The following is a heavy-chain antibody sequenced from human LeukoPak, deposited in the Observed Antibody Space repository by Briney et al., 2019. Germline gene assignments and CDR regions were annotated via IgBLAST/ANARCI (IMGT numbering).Heavy chain of an antibody. J-gene: IGHJ4*02. CDR2: IRYDGSNK. CDR1: GFTFSSYG. Sequence: GGSLRLSCAASGFTFSSYGMHWVRQAPGKGLEWVAFIRYDGSNKYYADSVKGRFTISRDNAKNSLYLQMNSLRAEDKALYYCAKDVSATVAGYFDYWGQGTLVTVSS. V-gene: IGHV3-30*02. CDR3: AKDVSATVAGYFDY. D-gene: IGHD6-19*01.